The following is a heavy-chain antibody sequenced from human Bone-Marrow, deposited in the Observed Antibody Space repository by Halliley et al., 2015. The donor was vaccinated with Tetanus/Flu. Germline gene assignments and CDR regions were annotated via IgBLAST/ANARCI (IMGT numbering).Heavy chain of an antibody. D-gene: IGHD3-10*01. CDR1: GGSVRSGDYY. J-gene: IGHJ4*02. V-gene: IGHV4-61*08. Sequence: TLSLTCSVSGGSVRSGDYYWSWIRQTPGKGLEWIGYIYYSGSTNYNPSLKSRVAISVDMSKNQFSLRVNTVTAADAAIYYCAAERFGDHDFLRWGQG. CDR3: AAERFGDHDFLR. CDR2: IYYSGST.